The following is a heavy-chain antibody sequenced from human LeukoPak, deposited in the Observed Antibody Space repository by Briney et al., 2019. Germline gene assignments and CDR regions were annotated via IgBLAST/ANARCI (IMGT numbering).Heavy chain of an antibody. D-gene: IGHD1-26*01. Sequence: EASVKVSCKASGGTFSSYAISWVRQAPGQGLEWMGGIIPIFGTANYAQKFQGRVTITADESTSTAYMELSSLRSEDTAVYYCARVEGEVGATEYWGQGTLVTVSS. CDR1: GGTFSSYA. V-gene: IGHV1-69*13. J-gene: IGHJ4*02. CDR3: ARVEGEVGATEY. CDR2: IIPIFGTA.